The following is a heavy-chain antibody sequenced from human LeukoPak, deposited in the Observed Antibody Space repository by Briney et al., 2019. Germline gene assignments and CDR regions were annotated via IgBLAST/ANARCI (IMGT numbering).Heavy chain of an antibody. J-gene: IGHJ6*02. CDR3: VRISCTGSRCKHYSYYDMDV. V-gene: IGHV3-21*01. CDR1: GFTLSSYS. D-gene: IGHD2-15*01. Sequence: PGGALILSFAASGFTLSSYSRNWVPWAPGKGLELVSSISRSSSYIYYADGVKGQFTISRDNSKNTLSLQMNSLRAEDTAVYYCVRISCTGSRCKHYSYYDMDVWGQGTTVTVSS. CDR2: ISRSSSYI.